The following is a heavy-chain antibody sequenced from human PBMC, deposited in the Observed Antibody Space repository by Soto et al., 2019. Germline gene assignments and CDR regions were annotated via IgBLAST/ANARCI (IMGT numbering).Heavy chain of an antibody. CDR1: GGTFSSYA. D-gene: IGHD3-3*01. CDR2: IIPIFGTA. J-gene: IGHJ5*02. CDR3: ARGFWSGYSYNWFDP. V-gene: IGHV1-69*13. Sequence: WASVKVSCKASGGTFSSYAISWVRQAPGQGLEWMGGIIPIFGTANYAQKFQGRVTITADESTSTAYMELSSLRSEDTAVYYCARGFWSGYSYNWFDPWGQGTLVTVSS.